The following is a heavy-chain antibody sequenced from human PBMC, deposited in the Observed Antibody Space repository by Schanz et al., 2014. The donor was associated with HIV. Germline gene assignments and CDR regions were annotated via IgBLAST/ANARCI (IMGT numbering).Heavy chain of an antibody. V-gene: IGHV1-69*06. D-gene: IGHD3-3*01. CDR2: FNVMLSKI. J-gene: IGHJ5*02. CDR1: GGTFRSNA. CDR3: ARDLGGDFWSSQGGFDP. Sequence: QVQLVQSGAEVKKTGSSVKVSCKASGGTFRSNAITWVRQAPGQGLEWIGHFNVMLSKINSAQKFQGRVSMTTDTSTSTVYMELRSLRSEDTAVYYCARDLGGDFWSSQGGFDPWGQGTLVTVSS.